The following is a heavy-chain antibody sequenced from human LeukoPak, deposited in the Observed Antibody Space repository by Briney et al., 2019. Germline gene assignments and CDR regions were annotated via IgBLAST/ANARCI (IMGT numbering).Heavy chain of an antibody. CDR1: GFTFSSYG. D-gene: IGHD3-22*01. V-gene: IGHV3-33*06. CDR3: AKEKYYDSSGPDY. CDR2: IWYDGSNK. Sequence: GGSLRLSCAASGFTFSSYGMHWVRQAPGKGLEWVAVIWYDGSNKYYADSVKGRFTISRDNSKNTLYLQMNSLRAEDTAVYYCAKEKYYDSSGPDYWGQGTLVTVSS. J-gene: IGHJ4*02.